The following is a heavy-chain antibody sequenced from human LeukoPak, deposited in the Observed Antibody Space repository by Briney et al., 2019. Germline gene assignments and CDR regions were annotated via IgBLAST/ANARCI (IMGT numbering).Heavy chain of an antibody. D-gene: IGHD3-16*02. CDR2: IYYGGST. V-gene: IGHV4-31*03. Sequence: PSETLSLTCTVSGGSISSGGYYWSWIRQHPGKGLEWIGFIYYGGSTYYNPSLKSRVTFSVDTSKNQFSLKLSSVNAADTAVYYCARAVYDYIWGSYRFDYWGQGTLVTVSS. J-gene: IGHJ4*02. CDR1: GGSISSGGYY. CDR3: ARAVYDYIWGSYRFDY.